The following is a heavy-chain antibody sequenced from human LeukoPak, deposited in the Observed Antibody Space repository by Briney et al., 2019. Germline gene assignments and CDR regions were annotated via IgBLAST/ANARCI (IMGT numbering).Heavy chain of an antibody. Sequence: PGGTLRLSCAASGFTFSSFAMSWVRQAPGKGLEWVSTIGGSGGSTYYADSVKGRFTISRDNSKNTLYLQMNSLRAEDTAVYYCAKDLIAVEAYYYYYMDVWGKGTTVTISS. D-gene: IGHD6-19*01. V-gene: IGHV3-23*01. J-gene: IGHJ6*03. CDR1: GFTFSSFA. CDR3: AKDLIAVEAYYYYYMDV. CDR2: IGGSGGST.